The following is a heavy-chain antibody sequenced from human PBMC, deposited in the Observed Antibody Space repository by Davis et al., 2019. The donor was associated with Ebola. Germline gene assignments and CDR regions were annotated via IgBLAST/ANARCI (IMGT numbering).Heavy chain of an antibody. Sequence: AASVKVSCKASGGTFNNYAISWVRQAPGQGLEWMGGIIPVFGTVKYAQKFQDRVTITADESTSIVYMELSSLTSEDTAVYYCARGTVVHLDAFDMWGQGTMVTVSS. CDR3: ARGTVVHLDAFDM. CDR2: IIPVFGTV. V-gene: IGHV1-69*13. J-gene: IGHJ3*02. D-gene: IGHD4-23*01. CDR1: GGTFNNYA.